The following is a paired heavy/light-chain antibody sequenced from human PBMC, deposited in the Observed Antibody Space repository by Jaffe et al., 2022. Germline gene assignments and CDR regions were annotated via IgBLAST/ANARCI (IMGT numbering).Heavy chain of an antibody. D-gene: IGHD1-20*01. CDR2: INQDGSEK. V-gene: IGHV3-7*01. Sequence: EVQLVESGGGLVQPGGSLRLSCAASRFTFSSYWMSWVRQAPGKGLEWVANINQDGSEKYYVDSVRGRFTISRDNAKNSLYLQMNSLGAEDTAVYYCAREWGHGIHEAAYWGQGTLVTVSS. J-gene: IGHJ4*02. CDR1: RFTFSSYW. CDR3: AREWGHGIHEAAY.
Light chain of an antibody. CDR1: QGISSS. J-gene: IGKJ3*01. CDR3: QQLNSYPLT. CDR2: AAS. Sequence: DIQLTQSPSYLSASIGDRVIITCRASQGISSSLAWYQQKPGKAPKLLIYAASTLQSGVPSRFSGSGSGTEYTLTISSLQPEDFATYYCQQLNSYPLTFGPGTKVDIK. V-gene: IGKV1-9*01.